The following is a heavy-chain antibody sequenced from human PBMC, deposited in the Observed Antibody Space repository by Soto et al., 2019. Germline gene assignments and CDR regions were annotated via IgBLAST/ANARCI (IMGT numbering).Heavy chain of an antibody. Sequence: GGSLRLSCAVSGVTLSNVWMNWVRQAPGKGPEWVGRIKSKTDGGTTDYAAPVKGRFTISRDDSKNTLYLQMNSLKTEDTAVYYCTTLSITIFGVVLMDVWGQGTTVTVSS. CDR3: TTLSITIFGVVLMDV. J-gene: IGHJ6*02. CDR2: IKSKTDGGTT. D-gene: IGHD3-3*01. V-gene: IGHV3-15*07. CDR1: GVTLSNVW.